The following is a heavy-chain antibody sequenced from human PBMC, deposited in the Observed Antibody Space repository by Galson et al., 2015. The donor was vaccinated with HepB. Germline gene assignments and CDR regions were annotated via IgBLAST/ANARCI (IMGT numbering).Heavy chain of an antibody. CDR2: INPNSGDT. D-gene: IGHD3-3*01. J-gene: IGHJ5*02. Sequence: SVKVSCKASGYTFTGYHMHWVRQAPGQGLEWMGRINPNSGDTTYAQKFQGRVTMTRDTPINTAYMELRRLTSDDTAVYYCARPLYDFWSGYEAGWFDPWGQGTLVTVSS. CDR3: ARPLYDFWSGYEAGWFDP. V-gene: IGHV1-2*06. CDR1: GYTFTGYH.